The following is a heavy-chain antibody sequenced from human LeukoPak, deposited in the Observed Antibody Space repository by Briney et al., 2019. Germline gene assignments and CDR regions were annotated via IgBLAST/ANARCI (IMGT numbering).Heavy chain of an antibody. Sequence: GESLQISCKGSGYSFTSYWIGWVRQMPGKGLEWMGIIHPGDSDTRYSPSFQGHVTISVDKSINTAYLQWSSLKASDTAIYYCARQDGTAKFYFDYWGQGTLVTVSS. CDR1: GYSFTSYW. J-gene: IGHJ4*02. CDR3: ARQDGTAKFYFDY. V-gene: IGHV5-51*01. D-gene: IGHD5-24*01. CDR2: IHPGDSDT.